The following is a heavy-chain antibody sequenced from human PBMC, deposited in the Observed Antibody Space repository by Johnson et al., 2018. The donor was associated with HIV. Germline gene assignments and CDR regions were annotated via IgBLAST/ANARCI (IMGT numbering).Heavy chain of an antibody. CDR1: GFTVSSNY. V-gene: IGHV3-66*01. J-gene: IGHJ3*02. CDR2: IYSGGST. Sequence: VQLVESGVGLVKPGGSLRLSCAASGFTVSSNYMSWVRQAPGKGLEWVSVIYSGGSTYYADSVKGRFTISRDNSKNTLYLQMNSLRAGDTAVYYCAREGEDAFDIWGQVTMVTVSS. CDR3: AREGEDAFDI. D-gene: IGHD2-21*01.